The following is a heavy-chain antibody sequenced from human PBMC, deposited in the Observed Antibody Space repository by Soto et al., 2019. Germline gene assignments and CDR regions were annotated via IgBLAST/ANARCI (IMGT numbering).Heavy chain of an antibody. CDR1: GFTFSSYG. CDR2: ISYDGSNK. J-gene: IGHJ6*03. CDR3: AKDQKYYYYYYMDV. Sequence: GGSLRLSCAASGFTFSSYGMHWVRQAPGKGLEWVAVISYDGSNKYYADSVKGRFTISRDNSKNTLYLQMNSLRAEDTAVYYCAKDQKYYYYYYMDVWGKGTTVTVSS. V-gene: IGHV3-30*18.